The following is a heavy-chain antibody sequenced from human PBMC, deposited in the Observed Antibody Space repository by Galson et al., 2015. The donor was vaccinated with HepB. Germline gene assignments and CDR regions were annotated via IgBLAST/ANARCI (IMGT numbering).Heavy chain of an antibody. CDR1: GFTVSSNY. D-gene: IGHD3-16*01. CDR2: IYSGGST. V-gene: IGHV3-53*01. J-gene: IGHJ4*02. Sequence: SLRLSCAASGFTVSSNYMSWVRQAPGKGLEWVSVIYSGGSTYYADSVKGQFTISRDNSKNTLYLQMNSLGAEDTAVYYCARDLGGEPYWGQGTLATVSS. CDR3: ARDLGGEPY.